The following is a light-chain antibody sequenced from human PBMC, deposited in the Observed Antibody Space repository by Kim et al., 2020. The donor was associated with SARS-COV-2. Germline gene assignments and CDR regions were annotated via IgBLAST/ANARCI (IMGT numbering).Light chain of an antibody. J-gene: IGLJ1*01. CDR2: DVP. CDR1: SSDVGGYNY. V-gene: IGLV2-14*03. Sequence: QSALTQPASVSGSPGQSITISCTGTSSDVGGYNYDSWYQQHPGEVPKLVIYDVPKRPSGVSNRFSGSKAGNTASLTIAGRQSEDEADYYGCSYVDTSTYVFGTGTKVTVL. CDR3: CSYVDTSTYV.